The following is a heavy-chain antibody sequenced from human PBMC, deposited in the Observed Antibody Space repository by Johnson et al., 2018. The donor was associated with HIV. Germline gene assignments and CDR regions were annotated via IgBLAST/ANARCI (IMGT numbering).Heavy chain of an antibody. V-gene: IGHV3-74*01. CDR3: ARDPSPIVGATYSFDL. J-gene: IGHJ3*01. CDR1: GFTLSDYW. CDR2: VNSDGYST. Sequence: VQLVESGGGLVQPGGSLRLSCAAYGFTLSDYWMHWVRQGTGKGLAWVARVNSDGYSTSYAGSVKGRFTIARDNSKNTLYLQMNSLRAEDTAVYYCARDPSPIVGATYSFDLWGQGTMVTVSS. D-gene: IGHD1-26*01.